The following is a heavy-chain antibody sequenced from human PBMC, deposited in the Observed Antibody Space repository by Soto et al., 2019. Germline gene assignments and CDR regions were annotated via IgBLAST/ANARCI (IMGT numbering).Heavy chain of an antibody. D-gene: IGHD3-10*02. J-gene: IGHJ5*02. Sequence: SETLSLTCTVSGGCISSYYWSWIRQPPGKGLEWIGYIYYSGSTNYNPSLKSRVTMSVDTSKNQFSLKLSSVTAADTAVYYCESDLITFGDSYWFDPWGQGTLVTVSS. CDR3: ESDLITFGDSYWFDP. V-gene: IGHV4-59*12. CDR1: GGCISSYY. CDR2: IYYSGST.